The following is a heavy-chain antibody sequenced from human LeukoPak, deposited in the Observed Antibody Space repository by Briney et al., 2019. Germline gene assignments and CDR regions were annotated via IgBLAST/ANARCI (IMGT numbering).Heavy chain of an antibody. Sequence: ASVKVSCKASGYTFTGYYMHWVRQAPGQGLEWMGWINPNSGGTNYAQKFQGRVTMTRDTSISTAYMELSRLRSDDTAVYYYARETAAAGSNWFDPWGQGTLVTVSS. CDR1: GYTFTGYY. CDR3: ARETAAAGSNWFDP. J-gene: IGHJ5*02. D-gene: IGHD6-13*01. V-gene: IGHV1-2*02. CDR2: INPNSGGT.